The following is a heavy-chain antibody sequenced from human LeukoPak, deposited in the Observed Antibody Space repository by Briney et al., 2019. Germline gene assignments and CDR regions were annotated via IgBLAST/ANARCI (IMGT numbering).Heavy chain of an antibody. V-gene: IGHV4-38-2*02. CDR1: GYSISSGSY. CDR3: ARAEGRWLQLGALDY. D-gene: IGHD5-24*01. CDR2: IYHSGST. Sequence: PSETLSLTCTVSGYSISSGSYWGWIRQPPGKGLEWIGSIYHSGSTYYNPSLKSRVTISVDTSKNQFSLKLSSVTAADTAVYYCARAEGRWLQLGALDYWGQGTLVTVSS. J-gene: IGHJ4*02.